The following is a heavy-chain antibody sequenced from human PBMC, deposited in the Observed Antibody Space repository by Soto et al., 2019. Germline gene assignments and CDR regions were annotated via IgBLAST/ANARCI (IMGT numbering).Heavy chain of an antibody. V-gene: IGHV3-23*01. CDR2: ISGSGTT. D-gene: IGHD3-22*01. Sequence: GGSLRLSCAASGFTFSSYSMHWVRQAPGKGLEWVSTISGSGTTYYADSVKGRFTISRDNSNNTLCLQLHSLRAEDSALYYCARYYYVATGYHYAFDYWGRGTLVTVSS. CDR3: ARYYYVATGYHYAFDY. CDR1: GFTFSSYS. J-gene: IGHJ4*02.